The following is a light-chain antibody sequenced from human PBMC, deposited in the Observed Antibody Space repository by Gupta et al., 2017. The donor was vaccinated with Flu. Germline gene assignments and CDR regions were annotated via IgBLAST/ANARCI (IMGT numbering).Light chain of an antibody. CDR2: EVS. CDR3: SSYTSSSTDV. Sequence: QSALTQPASVSGSPGQSITISCTDVGGYNYVSWYQQHPGKAPKLMIYEVSNRPSGVSNRFSGSKSGNTASLTISGLQAEDEADYYCSSYTSSSTDVFGTGTKVTVL. J-gene: IGLJ1*01. CDR1: VGGYNY. V-gene: IGLV2-14*01.